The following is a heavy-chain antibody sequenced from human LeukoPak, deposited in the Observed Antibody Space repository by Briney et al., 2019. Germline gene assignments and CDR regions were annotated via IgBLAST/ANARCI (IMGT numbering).Heavy chain of an antibody. CDR3: ARGNGDDWFSWFDY. CDR1: GYAFSSYG. D-gene: IGHD3-9*01. CDR2: INTYNGNT. V-gene: IGHV1-18*01. Sequence: GASVTVSCKASGYAFSSYGFTWVRQAPGQGLEWMGWINTYNGNTQYAPKLKGRVTTTTDTSTSTAYMELRSLTSDDTAVYYCARGNGDDWFSWFDYWGQGTLVTVSS. J-gene: IGHJ4*02.